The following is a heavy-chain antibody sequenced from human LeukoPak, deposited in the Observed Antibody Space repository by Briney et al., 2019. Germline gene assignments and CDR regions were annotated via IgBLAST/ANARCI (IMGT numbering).Heavy chain of an antibody. D-gene: IGHD2-8*01. CDR1: GGSIRSSSYY. CDR2: IYYSGST. CDR3: ASERYCTNGVCRKPSYFDY. V-gene: IGHV4-39*01. Sequence: PSETLSLTCTVSGGSIRSSSYYWGWLRQPPGKGLEWIGSIYYSGSTYYNPSLKSRVTISVDTSKNQFSLKLSSVTAADTAVYYCASERYCTNGVCRKPSYFDYWGQGTLVTVSS. J-gene: IGHJ4*02.